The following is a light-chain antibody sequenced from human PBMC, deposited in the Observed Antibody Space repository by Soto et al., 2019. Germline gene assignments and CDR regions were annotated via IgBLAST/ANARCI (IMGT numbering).Light chain of an antibody. V-gene: IGLV1-44*01. CDR2: RIN. J-gene: IGLJ3*02. CDR3: ASWDASLNGWV. Sequence: QTVVTQPPSASGTPGQRVTISCSGSSSNIGSDTVNWYQQLPGTAPKLLIHRINQRPSGVPGRFSASKSGTSASLAISGLQSEDEADYYCASWDASLNGWVFGGGTQLTVL. CDR1: SSNIGSDT.